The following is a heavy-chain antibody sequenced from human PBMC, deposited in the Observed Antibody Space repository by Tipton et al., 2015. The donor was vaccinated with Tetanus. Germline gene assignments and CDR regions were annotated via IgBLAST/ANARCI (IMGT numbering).Heavy chain of an antibody. J-gene: IGHJ4*02. CDR3: AGVTAQRTELYFDH. CDR2: IFHTGGA. CDR1: GGSMSNNY. Sequence: TLSLTCTVSGGSMSNNYWSWIRQPPGKGLEWIGYIFHTGGADYNPSLKSRATISIDTSKNQFSLKLSSVTAADTAVYYCAGVTAQRTELYFDHWGQGTLVTVSS. D-gene: IGHD6-13*01. V-gene: IGHV4-59*06.